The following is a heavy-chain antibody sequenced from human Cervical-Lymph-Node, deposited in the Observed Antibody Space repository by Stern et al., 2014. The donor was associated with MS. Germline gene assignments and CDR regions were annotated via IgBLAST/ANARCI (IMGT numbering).Heavy chain of an antibody. V-gene: IGHV4-38-2*02. Sequence: QVQLQESGPGLVKPSETLSLTCTVSGHSLSSAYYWGWIRQPPGKGLEWIGNIYHSGGTYYTPSLKRRVPISLDTPNNQFPLKLSPVTAADTAVYYCARDSSNTGTYSYGMDVWGQGTTVTVSS. D-gene: IGHD1-26*01. CDR2: IYHSGGT. CDR3: ARDSSNTGTYSYGMDV. J-gene: IGHJ6*02. CDR1: GHSLSSAYY.